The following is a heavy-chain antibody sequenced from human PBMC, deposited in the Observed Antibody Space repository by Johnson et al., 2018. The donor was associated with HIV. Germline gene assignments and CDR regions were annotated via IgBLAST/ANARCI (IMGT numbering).Heavy chain of an antibody. D-gene: IGHD2-15*01. Sequence: QLVESGGGLVQPGGSLRLSCAASGFTFSSYDMHWVRQATGKGLEWVSAIGTAGDTYYPGSVKGRYTISREKAKNSLYLQENSLRAGDTAVYYCARANRGRKDAFVIWGQGTMVTVSS. V-gene: IGHV3-13*01. J-gene: IGHJ3*02. CDR3: ARANRGRKDAFVI. CDR2: IGTAGDT. CDR1: GFTFSSYD.